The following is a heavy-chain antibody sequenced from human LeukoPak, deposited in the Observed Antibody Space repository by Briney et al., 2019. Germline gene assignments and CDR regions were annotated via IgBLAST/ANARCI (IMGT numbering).Heavy chain of an antibody. D-gene: IGHD3-10*01. Sequence: PGGSLRLSCAASGFTFRNYGVHWVRQAPGKGLEWLSFIRYDGGSKYYADSVKGRFTISRDNSKNTLYLQMNSLTTEDTAVYYCARGLGGVKSPRGNWFDPWGQGTLVTVSS. CDR2: IRYDGGSK. J-gene: IGHJ5*02. V-gene: IGHV3-30*02. CDR1: GFTFRNYG. CDR3: ARGLGGVKSPRGNWFDP.